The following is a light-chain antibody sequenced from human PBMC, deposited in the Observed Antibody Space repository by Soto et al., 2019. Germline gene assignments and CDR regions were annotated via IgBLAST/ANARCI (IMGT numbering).Light chain of an antibody. CDR3: QHYNSYSEA. CDR2: DAS. J-gene: IGKJ1*01. V-gene: IGKV1-5*01. Sequence: DIQMTQSPSTLSASVGDRVTVTCRASQSISSWLAWYQQKPGKAPKLLIFDASSLESGTPSRFSGRRSGTQFTLTINGLQPDDFATYYCQHYNSYSEAFGRGTKVDIK. CDR1: QSISSW.